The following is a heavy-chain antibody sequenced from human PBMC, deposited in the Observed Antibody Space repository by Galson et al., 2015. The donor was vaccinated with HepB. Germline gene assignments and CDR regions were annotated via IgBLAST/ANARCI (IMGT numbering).Heavy chain of an antibody. D-gene: IGHD2-8*01. CDR3: ARCCAYGVCYDYFDY. V-gene: IGHV3-66*01. Sequence: SLRLSCAASGFTVSTNYISWVRQAPGKGLEWVAILYTGDTTYYADSVKGRFTISRDNSKNTLYLQLSSLRVEDTAVYYCARCCAYGVCYDYFDYWGQGTLVTVSS. CDR1: GFTVSTNY. J-gene: IGHJ4*02. CDR2: LYTGDTT.